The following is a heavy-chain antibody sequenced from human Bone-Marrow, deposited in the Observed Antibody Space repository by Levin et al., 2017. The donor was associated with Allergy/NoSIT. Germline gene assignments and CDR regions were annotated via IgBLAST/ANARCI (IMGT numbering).Heavy chain of an antibody. Sequence: SQTLSLTCAISGDSVSGNSGSWNWIRQSPSRGLEWLGRTFYRSKWYNDCALSVKSRITINPDTSKNQFSLQLNSVTPEDTAVYYCARALTGDRRYFDYWGQGMLVIVSS. D-gene: IGHD7-27*01. V-gene: IGHV6-1*01. CDR1: GDSVSGNSGS. CDR2: TFYRSKWYN. J-gene: IGHJ4*02. CDR3: ARALTGDRRYFDY.